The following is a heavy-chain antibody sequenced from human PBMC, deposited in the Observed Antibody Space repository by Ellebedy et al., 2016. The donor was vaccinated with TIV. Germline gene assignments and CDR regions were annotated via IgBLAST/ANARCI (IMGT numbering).Heavy chain of an antibody. J-gene: IGHJ5*02. CDR1: GFDFKNFA. CDR2: ISGFGDRT. CDR3: AKDRGSGTYENWSNP. D-gene: IGHD1-26*01. Sequence: GGSLRLSXTASGFDFKNFAMNWVREPPGKGLEWVSGISGFGDRTYYADSVKGRFTISRDNSRDTLYLQMNSLNVDDTAVYYCAKDRGSGTYENWSNPWGQGALVTVSP. V-gene: IGHV3-23*01.